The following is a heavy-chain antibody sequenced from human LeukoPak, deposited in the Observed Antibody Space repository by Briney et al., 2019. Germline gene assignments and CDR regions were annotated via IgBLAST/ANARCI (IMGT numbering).Heavy chain of an antibody. CDR1: GFTISSYW. J-gene: IGHJ3*01. CDR2: INTDGSTT. D-gene: IGHD3-22*01. CDR3: ACGDSLLVDSSSYFRDAFDV. V-gene: IGHV3-74*01. Sequence: PGGSLRLSCAASGFTISSYWIHWVRQAPGKGLVWVSRINTDGSTTNYADSVKGRFTISRDNAKNTLYLQMNSLRAEDTAVYYCACGDSLLVDSSSYFRDAFDVWGQGTMVTVSS.